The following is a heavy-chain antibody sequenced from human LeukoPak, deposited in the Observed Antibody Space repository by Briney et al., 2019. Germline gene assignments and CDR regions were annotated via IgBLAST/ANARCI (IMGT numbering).Heavy chain of an antibody. J-gene: IGHJ4*02. CDR2: IYYSGST. CDR1: GGSISSSSYY. V-gene: IGHV4-39*07. Sequence: SETLSLTCTVSGGSISSSSYYWGWIRQPPGKGLEWIGSIYYSGSTNYNPSLKSRVTISVDTSKNQFSLKLSSVTAADTAVYYCARLGLEWELPKYFDYWGQGTLVTVSS. CDR3: ARLGLEWELPKYFDY. D-gene: IGHD1-26*01.